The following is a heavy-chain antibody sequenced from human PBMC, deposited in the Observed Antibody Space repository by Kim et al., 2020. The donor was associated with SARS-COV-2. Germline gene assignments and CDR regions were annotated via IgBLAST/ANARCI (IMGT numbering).Heavy chain of an antibody. Sequence: SETLSLTCTVSGVSISSGGYYWSWIRQHPGMGLDWTGYIYYSGSTYYNPSLKSRVTISVDTSKTLFFLKLSPVTAADTVVYYCRKVGYTVDPRRGHAF. CDR2: IYYSGST. V-gene: IGHV4-31*03. CDR1: GVSISSGGYY. J-gene: IGHJ3*01. D-gene: IGHD6-13*01. CDR3: RKVGYTVDPRRGHAF.